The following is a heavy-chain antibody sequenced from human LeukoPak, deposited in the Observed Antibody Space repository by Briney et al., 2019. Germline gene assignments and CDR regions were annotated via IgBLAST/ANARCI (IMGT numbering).Heavy chain of an antibody. CDR2: INPSGGST. V-gene: IGHV1-46*01. J-gene: IGHJ4*02. CDR3: ARGRGRYCSSTSCLIQGDY. Sequence: ASVKVSCKASGYTLTSYYMHWVRQAPGQGLEWMGIINPSGGSTSYAQKFQGRVTMTTDTSTSTAYMELRSLRSDDTAVYYCARGRGRYCSSTSCLIQGDYWGQGTLVTVSS. CDR1: GYTLTSYY. D-gene: IGHD2-2*01.